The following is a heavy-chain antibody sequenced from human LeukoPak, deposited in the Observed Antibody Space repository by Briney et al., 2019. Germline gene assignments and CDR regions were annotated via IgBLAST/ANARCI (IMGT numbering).Heavy chain of an antibody. D-gene: IGHD6-13*01. V-gene: IGHV1-46*01. CDR3: ARLYSSPARIDP. CDR1: GYTFTSYY. Sequence: GASVKVSCKASGYTFTSYYMHWVRQAPGQGLEWMGIINPSGGSTSYAQKFQGRVTVTRDMSTSTVYMELSSLRSEDTAVYYCARLYSSPARIDPWGQGTLVTVSS. J-gene: IGHJ5*02. CDR2: INPSGGST.